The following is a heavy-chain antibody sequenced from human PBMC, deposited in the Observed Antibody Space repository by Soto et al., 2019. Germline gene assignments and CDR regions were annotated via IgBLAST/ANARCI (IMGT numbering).Heavy chain of an antibody. J-gene: IGHJ5*02. CDR1: GGSFSGYY. Sequence: SETLSLTCAVYGGSFSGYYWSWIRQPPGKGLEWIGEINHSGSTNYNPSLKSRVTISVDTSKNQFSLKLSSVTAADTAVYYCARDRGYSGPRARLNWFDPWGQGTLVTVSS. CDR3: ARDRGYSGPRARLNWFDP. CDR2: INHSGST. V-gene: IGHV4-34*01. D-gene: IGHD5-12*01.